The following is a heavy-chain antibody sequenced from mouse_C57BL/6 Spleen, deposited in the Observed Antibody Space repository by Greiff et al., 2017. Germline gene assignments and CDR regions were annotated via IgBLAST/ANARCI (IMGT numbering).Heavy chain of an antibody. Sequence: VQLQQSGAELVRPGTSVKMSCKASGYTFTNYWIGWAKQRPGHGLEWIGDIYPGGGYTNYNEKFKGKATLTADKSSSTAYMQFSSLTSEDSAIYYCARGNREYFDYWGQGTTLTVSS. CDR3: ARGNREYFDY. CDR2: IYPGGGYT. CDR1: GYTFTNYW. V-gene: IGHV1-63*01. J-gene: IGHJ2*01.